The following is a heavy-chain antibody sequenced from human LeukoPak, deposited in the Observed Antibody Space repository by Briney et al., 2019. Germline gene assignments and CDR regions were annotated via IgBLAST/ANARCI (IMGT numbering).Heavy chain of an antibody. D-gene: IGHD1-26*01. CDR2: IYYSGST. V-gene: IGHV4-39*02. CDR3: ARDNYSGSRYFDH. CDR1: GGSISSSSYY. J-gene: IGHJ4*02. Sequence: PSETLSLTCTVSGGSISSSSYYWGWIRQPPGKGLEWIGSIYYSGSTYYNPSLKSRVTISVDTSKNQFSLKLSSVTAADTAIYYCARDNYSGSRYFDHWGQGTLVTVSS.